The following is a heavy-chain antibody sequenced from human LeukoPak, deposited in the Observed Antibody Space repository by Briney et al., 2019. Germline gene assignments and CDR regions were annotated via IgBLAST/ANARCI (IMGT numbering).Heavy chain of an antibody. J-gene: IGHJ4*02. Sequence: SETLSLTCTVSGGSISSYYWSWIRQPPGKGLEWIGYIYYSGSTNYNPSLKSRVTISVDTSKNQFSLKLSSVTAADTAVYYCAGSVVTGNGNLFGYWGQGTLVTVSS. V-gene: IGHV4-59*01. CDR3: AGSVVTGNGNLFGY. D-gene: IGHD4-23*01. CDR2: IYYSGST. CDR1: GGSISSYY.